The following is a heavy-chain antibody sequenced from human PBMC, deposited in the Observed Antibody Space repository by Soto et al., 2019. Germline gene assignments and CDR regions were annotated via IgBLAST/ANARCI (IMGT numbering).Heavy chain of an antibody. V-gene: IGHV1-69*13. J-gene: IGHJ4*02. D-gene: IGHD3-22*01. CDR3: ARGSVVTKIRPLDY. CDR2: IIPIFGTA. CDR1: GGTFSSYA. Sequence: SVKVSCKASGGTFSSYAISWVRQAPGQGLEWMGGIIPIFGTANYAQKFQGRVTITADESTSTAYMELSSLRSEDTAMYYSARGSVVTKIRPLDYWGQGTLVTAPQ.